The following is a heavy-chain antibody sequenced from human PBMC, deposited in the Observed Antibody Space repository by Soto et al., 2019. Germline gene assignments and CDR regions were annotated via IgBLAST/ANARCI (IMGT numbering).Heavy chain of an antibody. V-gene: IGHV3-11*01. CDR3: ARDSITIFGVEPYNWFDP. D-gene: IGHD3-3*01. CDR2: ISSSGSTI. CDR1: GFTFSDYY. Sequence: GGSLRLSCAASGFTFSDYYMSWIRQAPGKGLEWVSYISSSGSTIYYADSVKGRFTISRDNAKNSLYLQMNSLRAEDTAVYYCARDSITIFGVEPYNWFDPWGQGTLVTVSS. J-gene: IGHJ5*02.